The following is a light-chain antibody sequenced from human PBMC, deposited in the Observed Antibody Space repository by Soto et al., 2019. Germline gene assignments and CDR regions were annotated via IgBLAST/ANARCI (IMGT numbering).Light chain of an antibody. CDR3: GTWDISLSAWV. CDR2: DNN. Sequence: QSVLTQPPSVSAAPGQKVTISCSGSSSNIGNNYVSWYQQLPRTVPKLLIYDNNARPSGIPDRFSGSKSGTSATLGITGLQTGDEAEYYCGTWDISLSAWVFGGGTKLTVL. J-gene: IGLJ3*02. V-gene: IGLV1-51*01. CDR1: SSNIGNNY.